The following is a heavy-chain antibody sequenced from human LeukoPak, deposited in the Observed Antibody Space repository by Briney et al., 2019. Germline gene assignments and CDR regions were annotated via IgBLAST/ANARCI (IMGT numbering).Heavy chain of an antibody. V-gene: IGHV4-31*03. CDR2: IYYSGST. CDR1: GGSISSGGYY. CDR3: ARARRRDGYKSSFDY. D-gene: IGHD5-24*01. Sequence: TSETLSLTCTVSGGSISSGGYYWSWIRQHPGKGLEWIGYIYYSGSTYYNPSLKSRVTISVDTSKNQFSLKLSSVTAADTAVYYCARARRRDGYKSSFDYWGQGTLATVSS. J-gene: IGHJ4*02.